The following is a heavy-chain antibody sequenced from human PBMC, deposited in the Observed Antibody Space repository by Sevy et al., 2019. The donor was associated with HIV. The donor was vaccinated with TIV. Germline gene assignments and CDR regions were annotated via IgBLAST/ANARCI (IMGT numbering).Heavy chain of an antibody. CDR3: AKDFTGYNGMDV. CDR2: ISYHGRDK. J-gene: IGHJ6*02. D-gene: IGHD3-9*01. V-gene: IGHV3-30*18. CDR1: GISFTTSG. Sequence: GGSLRLSCVVSGISFTTSGMHWVRQAPGKGLEWVAVISYHGRDKFYAESVKGRSTISRENSKKMLYLQINSLRAEDTAVYYCAKDFTGYNGMDVWGQGTMVTVSS.